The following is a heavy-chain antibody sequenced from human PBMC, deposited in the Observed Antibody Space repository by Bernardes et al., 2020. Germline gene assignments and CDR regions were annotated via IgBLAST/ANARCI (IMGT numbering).Heavy chain of an antibody. CDR1: GFTFSSYS. D-gene: IGHD5-18*01. Sequence: GGSLRLSCAASGFTFSSYSMNWVRQAPGKGLAWVSSISSSSSYIYYADSVKGRFTISRDNAKNSLYLQINILRAEDTAVYYCARDPARYSYGPTRKCAFDIWGQGTMVTGSS. J-gene: IGHJ3*02. V-gene: IGHV3-21*01. CDR2: ISSSSSYI. CDR3: ARDPARYSYGPTRKCAFDI.